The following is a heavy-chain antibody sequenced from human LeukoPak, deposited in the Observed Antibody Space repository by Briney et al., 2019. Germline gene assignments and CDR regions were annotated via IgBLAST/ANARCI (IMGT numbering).Heavy chain of an antibody. J-gene: IGHJ4*02. CDR2: ISGSGGST. D-gene: IGHD3-16*01. Sequence: PGGSLRLSCAASRFTFSNDAMSWVRRAPGEGLEWVSSISGSGGSTFYADSVKGRFTIPRDNCKNTVYLEMNSLRADDTAVYYCAKVGGGFNPTLYFDFWGQGTLVTVSS. V-gene: IGHV3-23*01. CDR1: RFTFSNDA. CDR3: AKVGGGFNPTLYFDF.